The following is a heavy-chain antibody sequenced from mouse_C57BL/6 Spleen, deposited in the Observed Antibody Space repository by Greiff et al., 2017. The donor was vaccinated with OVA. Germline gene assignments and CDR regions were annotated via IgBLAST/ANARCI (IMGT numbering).Heavy chain of an antibody. Sequence: QVQLQQPGAELVRPGSSVKLSCKASGYTFTSYWMDWVKQRPGQGLEWIGNIYPSDSETHYNQKFKDKATLTVDKSSSTAYMQLSSLTSEYSAVYYCAREDYYGSSYYFDYWGQGTTLTVSS. CDR1: GYTFTSYW. CDR2: IYPSDSET. D-gene: IGHD1-1*01. CDR3: AREDYYGSSYYFDY. J-gene: IGHJ2*01. V-gene: IGHV1-61*01.